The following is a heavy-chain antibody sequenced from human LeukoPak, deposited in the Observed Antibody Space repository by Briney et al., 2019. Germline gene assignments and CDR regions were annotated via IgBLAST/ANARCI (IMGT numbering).Heavy chain of an antibody. CDR3: ARQSSGWATTDY. CDR1: GGSFSGYY. V-gene: IGHV4-34*01. D-gene: IGHD6-19*01. Sequence: PSETLSLTCAVYGGSFSGYYWSWIRQPPGKGLEWIGEINHSGSTNYNPSLKSRVTISEDTSKNQFSLKLSSVTAADTAVYYCARQSSGWATTDYWGQGTLVTVSS. CDR2: INHSGST. J-gene: IGHJ4*02.